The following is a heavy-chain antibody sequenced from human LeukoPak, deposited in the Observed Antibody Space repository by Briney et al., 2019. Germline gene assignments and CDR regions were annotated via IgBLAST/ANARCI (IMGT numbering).Heavy chain of an antibody. Sequence: SETLSLTCTVSGDSISSYYWSWIRQPPGKGLEWIGYSGSANYNPSLNSRVTISVDTSKNQFSLKMRSVTAADTAGYYCARVSTTQSSWPRLYYFDYWGQAILVTVSS. V-gene: IGHV4-59*01. J-gene: IGHJ4*02. CDR2: SGSA. CDR1: GDSISSYY. D-gene: IGHD6-13*01. CDR3: ARVSTTQSSWPRLYYFDY.